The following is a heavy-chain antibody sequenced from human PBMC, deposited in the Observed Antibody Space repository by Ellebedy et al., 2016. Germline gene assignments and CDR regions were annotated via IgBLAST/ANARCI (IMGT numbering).Heavy chain of an antibody. CDR2: ISDDGVRK. D-gene: IGHD2-15*01. J-gene: IGHJ6*02. CDR1: GFTFSRYA. V-gene: IGHV3-30*18. CDR3: AKDLGKCSGGTCHSDYGYYYGLDV. Sequence: GGSLRLSCVASGFTFSRYAMHWVRQAPGKGLEWVAVISDDGVRKLYAGSVKGRFTISRDRSTTTLYLQMDSLRPEDTAVYYCAKDLGKCSGGTCHSDYGYYYGLDVWGQGATVIASS.